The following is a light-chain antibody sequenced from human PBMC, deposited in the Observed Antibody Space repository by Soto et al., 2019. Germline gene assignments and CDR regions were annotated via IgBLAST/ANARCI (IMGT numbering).Light chain of an antibody. CDR3: QQYNSYSSWT. V-gene: IGKV1-5*01. Sequence: DIQMTQSPSTLSACVGDRVTITCRASQSLNSLLAWYQQKPGRAPKLLIYDASTLESGVPSRFSGSGSGTEFTLTISSLQTDDFATYYCQQYNSYSSWTFGQGTKVDI. CDR2: DAS. J-gene: IGKJ1*01. CDR1: QSLNSL.